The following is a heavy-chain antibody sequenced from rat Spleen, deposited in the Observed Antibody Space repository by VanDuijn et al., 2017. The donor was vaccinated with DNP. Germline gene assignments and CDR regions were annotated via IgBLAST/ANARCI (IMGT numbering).Heavy chain of an antibody. Sequence: EVQLQESGPGLVKPSQSLSLTCSVTGYSITSSYRWNWIRKFPGNKLEWMGYINSAGTTNYNPSLKSRISITRDTSKNQIFLQLNSVTTEDTATYYSVRGHPPRGFDYWGQGVMVTVSS. CDR2: INSAGTT. V-gene: IGHV3-3*01. CDR1: GYSITSSYR. CDR3: VRGHPPRGFDY. D-gene: IGHD3-8*01. J-gene: IGHJ2*01.